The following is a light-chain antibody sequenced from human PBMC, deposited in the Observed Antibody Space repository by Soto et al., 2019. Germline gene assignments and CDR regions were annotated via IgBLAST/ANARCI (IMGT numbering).Light chain of an antibody. J-gene: IGLJ2*01. CDR2: LNSDGSH. CDR1: SGHSSYA. V-gene: IGLV4-69*01. Sequence: QPVLTQSPSASASLGASVKLTCTLSSGHSSYAIAWHQQQPEKGPRYLMKLNSDGSHSKGDWIPDRFSGSSSGAERYLPIPSLQSEDEADYYCQTWGTGIRVFGGGTKLTVL. CDR3: QTWGTGIRV.